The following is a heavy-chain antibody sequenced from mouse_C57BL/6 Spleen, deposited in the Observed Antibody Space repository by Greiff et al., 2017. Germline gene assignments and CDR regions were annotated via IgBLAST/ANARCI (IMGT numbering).Heavy chain of an antibody. CDR1: GYAFSSSW. CDR3: ASSNTYDYFDY. V-gene: IGHV1-82*01. CDR2: IYPGDGDT. J-gene: IGHJ2*01. Sequence: QVQLKESGPELVKPGASVKISCKASGYAFSSSWMNWVKQRPGKGLECIGRIYPGDGDTNYNGKFKGKATLTADKSSSTAYMQLSSLTSEDSAVYFCASSNTYDYFDYWGQGTTLTVSS. D-gene: IGHD5-1-1*01.